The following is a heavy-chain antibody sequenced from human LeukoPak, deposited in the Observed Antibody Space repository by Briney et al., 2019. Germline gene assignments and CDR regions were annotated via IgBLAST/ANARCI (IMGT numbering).Heavy chain of an antibody. V-gene: IGHV4-39*07. Sequence: SETLSLTCTVSGDSISSSSYYWGWIRQPPGKGLEWIGSIYYSGSTYYNPSLKSRVTISVDTSKNQFSLKLSSVTAADTAVYYCARVSPGLMVFIAFDIWGQGTMVTVSS. D-gene: IGHD2-8*01. CDR3: ARVSPGLMVFIAFDI. CDR2: IYYSGST. J-gene: IGHJ3*02. CDR1: GDSISSSSYY.